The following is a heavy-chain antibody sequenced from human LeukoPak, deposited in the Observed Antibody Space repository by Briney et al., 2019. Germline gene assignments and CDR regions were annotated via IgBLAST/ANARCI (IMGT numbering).Heavy chain of an antibody. CDR3: ARGGEITFKEY. V-gene: IGHV1-3*01. D-gene: IGHD3-16*01. Sequence: ASVNVSCNASGYTFTNYAVHWVRQAPGQRVEGMGWINAGNHNTKYSHKFQGRVTITRDTSASTAHMELSSLKSEDTAVYYCARGGEITFKEYWGQATMVTVPS. CDR2: INAGNHNT. CDR1: GYTFTNYA. J-gene: IGHJ4*02.